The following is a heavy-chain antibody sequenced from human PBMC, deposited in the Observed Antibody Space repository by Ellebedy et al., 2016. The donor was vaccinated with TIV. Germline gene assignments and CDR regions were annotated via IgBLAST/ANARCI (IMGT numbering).Heavy chain of an antibody. CDR2: IKKDGSEK. CDR3: AIDAYSRSLY. CDR1: GLTLSSYC. D-gene: IGHD6-6*01. V-gene: IGHV3-7*01. J-gene: IGHJ4*02. Sequence: GGSLRLSXAASGLTLSSYCMGWVRQAPGKGLEWEANIKKDGSEKNYVDSVKSRFTISRDNAKNSLYLQMNSLRDEDTAVYYCAIDAYSRSLYWGQGTLVTVSS.